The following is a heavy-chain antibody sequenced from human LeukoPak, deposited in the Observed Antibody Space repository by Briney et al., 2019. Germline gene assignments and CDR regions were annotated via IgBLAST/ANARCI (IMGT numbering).Heavy chain of an antibody. CDR1: GGSFSGYY. J-gene: IGHJ4*02. V-gene: IGHV4-34*01. CDR2: INHSGST. CDR3: VYGSGSYYPDFDY. D-gene: IGHD3-10*01. Sequence: SETLSLTCAVYGGSFSGYYWSWIRQPPGKGPEWIGEINHSGSTNYNPSLKSRVTISVDTSKNQFSLKLSSVTAADTAVYYCVYGSGSYYPDFDYWGQGTLVTVSS.